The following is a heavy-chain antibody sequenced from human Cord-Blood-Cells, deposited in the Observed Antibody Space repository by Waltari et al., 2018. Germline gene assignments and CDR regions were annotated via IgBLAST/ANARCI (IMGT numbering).Heavy chain of an antibody. CDR3: AILSGTNFDY. V-gene: IGHV1-69-2*01. D-gene: IGHD1-26*01. J-gene: IGHJ4*02. Sequence: EVQLVQSGAEVKKPGATVKISCKVSGYTFTDYYMHWVQQAPGKGLEGVGMCDPEDGETIDAEKFQGRVTITADPSTDTAYMELSSLRSEDTAVYYCAILSGTNFDYWGQGTLVTVSS. CDR1: GYTFTDYY. CDR2: CDPEDGET.